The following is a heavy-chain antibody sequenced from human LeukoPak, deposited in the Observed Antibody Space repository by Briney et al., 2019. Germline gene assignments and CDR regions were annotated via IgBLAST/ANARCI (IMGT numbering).Heavy chain of an antibody. CDR3: ARGVFYDYYYMDV. CDR2: ISSSSYI. CDR1: GFTFSSYS. D-gene: IGHD2-8*01. J-gene: IGHJ6*03. V-gene: IGHV3-21*01. Sequence: GGSLRLSCAASGFTFSSYSMNWVRQAPGKGLEWVSSISSSSYIYYADSVKGRFTISRDNAKNSLYLQMNSLRAEDTAVYYCARGVFYDYYYMDVWGKGTTVTVSS.